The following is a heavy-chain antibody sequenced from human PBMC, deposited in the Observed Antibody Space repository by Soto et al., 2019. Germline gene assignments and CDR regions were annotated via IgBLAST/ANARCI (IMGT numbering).Heavy chain of an antibody. CDR2: IWYDGSNK. D-gene: IGHD5-18*01. CDR1: GFTFSSYG. Sequence: QVQLVESGGGVVQPGRSLRLSCAASGFTFSSYGMHWVRQAPGNGLEWVAVIWYDGSNKYYADSVKGRFTISRDNSKNTLYLQMNSLRAEDTAVYYCARDKVDTAMVIDYWGQGTLVIVSS. CDR3: ARDKVDTAMVIDY. J-gene: IGHJ4*02. V-gene: IGHV3-33*01.